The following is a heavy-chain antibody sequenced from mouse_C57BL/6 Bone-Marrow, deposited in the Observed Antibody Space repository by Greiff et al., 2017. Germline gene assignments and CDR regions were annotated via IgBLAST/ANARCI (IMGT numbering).Heavy chain of an antibody. CDR3: SRAMVSNPACFAV. Sequence: QVQLQQPGPELVKPGASVKLSCKASGYTFTSYWMHWVKQRPGRGLEWIGRIDPNSGGTKYNEKFKSKATLTVDKPSSTAYMQLSSLTSADSAVYYCSRAMVSNPACFAVWGTGTLVTVFA. V-gene: IGHV1-72*01. CDR1: GYTFTSYW. J-gene: IGHJ3*01. D-gene: IGHD1-1*02. CDR2: IDPNSGGT.